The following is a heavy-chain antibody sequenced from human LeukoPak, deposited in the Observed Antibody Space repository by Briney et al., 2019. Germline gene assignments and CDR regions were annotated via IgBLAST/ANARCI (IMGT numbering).Heavy chain of an antibody. CDR3: ARGVGWPHTMTYYYYYMDV. V-gene: IGHV4-34*01. Sequence: SETLSLTCAVYGGSFSNYYYSWIRQPPGKRLEWIGEINHSGSTNYNPSLKSRVTMSVDTSKNQFSLNLSSVTAADAAVYYCARGVGWPHTMTYYYYYMDVWGKGTPVTVSS. D-gene: IGHD1-26*01. J-gene: IGHJ6*03. CDR2: INHSGST. CDR1: GGSFSNYY.